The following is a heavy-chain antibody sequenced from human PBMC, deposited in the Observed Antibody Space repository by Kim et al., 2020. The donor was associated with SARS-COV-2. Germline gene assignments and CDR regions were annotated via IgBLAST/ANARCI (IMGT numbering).Heavy chain of an antibody. D-gene: IGHD5-18*01. CDR3: AKDLPVRGYSYGFPVDY. CDR1: GFTFSSYG. V-gene: IGHV3-30*18. Sequence: GGSLRLSCAASGFTFSSYGMHWVRQAPGKGLEWVAVISYDGSNKYYADSVKGRFTISRDNSKNTLYLQMNSLRAEDTAVYYCAKDLPVRGYSYGFPVDYWGQGTLVTVSS. J-gene: IGHJ4*02. CDR2: ISYDGSNK.